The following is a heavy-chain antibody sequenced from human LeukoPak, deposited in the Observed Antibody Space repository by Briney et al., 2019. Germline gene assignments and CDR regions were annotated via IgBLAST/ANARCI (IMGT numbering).Heavy chain of an antibody. Sequence: GGSLRLSCAASGFAFNSYWMSWVRQAPGKGLEWVANIKQDGSEKYYVDSVKGRFTISRDNAKNSLYLQMNSLRAEDTAVYYCARDFNYGDFDYWGQGTLVTVSS. CDR2: IKQDGSEK. CDR3: ARDFNYGDFDY. CDR1: GFAFNSYW. V-gene: IGHV3-7*05. J-gene: IGHJ4*02. D-gene: IGHD4-17*01.